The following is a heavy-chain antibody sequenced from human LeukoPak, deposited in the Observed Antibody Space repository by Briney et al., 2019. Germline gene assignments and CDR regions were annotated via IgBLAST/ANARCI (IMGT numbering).Heavy chain of an antibody. V-gene: IGHV3-11*04. J-gene: IGHJ4*02. CDR1: GFTFSDYY. D-gene: IGHD6-13*01. Sequence: PGGSLRLSCAASGFTFSDYYMSWIRQAPGKGLEWVSYISSSGSTIYYADSVKVRFTISRDNAKNSLYLQMNSLRAEDTAVYYCAFRGPSIAAAGTFDYWGQGTLVTVSS. CDR2: ISSSGSTI. CDR3: AFRGPSIAAAGTFDY.